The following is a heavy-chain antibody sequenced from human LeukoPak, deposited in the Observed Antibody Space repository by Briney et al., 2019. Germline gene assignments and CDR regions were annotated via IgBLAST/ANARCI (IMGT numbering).Heavy chain of an antibody. D-gene: IGHD3-22*01. V-gene: IGHV1-18*01. Sequence: ASVKVSCKASGYTFTSYGISWVRQAPGQGLEWMGRISAYNGNTNYAQKLQGRVTMTTDTSTSTAYMELRSLRSDDTAVYYCARYYYDSSGYYIDYWGQGTLVTVSS. J-gene: IGHJ4*02. CDR3: ARYYYDSSGYYIDY. CDR2: ISAYNGNT. CDR1: GYTFTSYG.